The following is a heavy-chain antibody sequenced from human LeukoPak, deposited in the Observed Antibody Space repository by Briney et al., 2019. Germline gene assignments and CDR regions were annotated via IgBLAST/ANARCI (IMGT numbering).Heavy chain of an antibody. V-gene: IGHV4-59*01. CDR3: ARVEWFGELSPFDI. CDR1: GGSISSYY. J-gene: IGHJ3*02. CDR2: IYYSGST. Sequence: PSETLSLTCTVSGGSISSYYWNWIRMPPGEGLEWIGYIYYSGSTNYNPSLKSRVTISVDTSKNQFSLRLSSVTAADTAVYYCARVEWFGELSPFDIWGQGTMVTVSS. D-gene: IGHD3-10*01.